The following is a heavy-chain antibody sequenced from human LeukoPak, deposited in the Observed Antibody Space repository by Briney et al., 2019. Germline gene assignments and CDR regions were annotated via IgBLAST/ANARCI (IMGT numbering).Heavy chain of an antibody. J-gene: IGHJ4*02. D-gene: IGHD2-8*01. V-gene: IGHV1-69*05. CDR1: GGTFSSYA. CDR3: ARSRCTNGVCLDY. Sequence: ASVKVSCKASGGTFSSYAISWVRQAPGQGLEWMGGIIPIFGTANYAQKFQGRVTITTDESTGTAYMELSSLRSEDTAVYYCARSRCTNGVCLDYWGQGTLVTVSS. CDR2: IIPIFGTA.